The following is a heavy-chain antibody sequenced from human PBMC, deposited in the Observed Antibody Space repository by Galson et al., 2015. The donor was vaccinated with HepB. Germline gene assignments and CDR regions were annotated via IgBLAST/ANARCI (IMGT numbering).Heavy chain of an antibody. V-gene: IGHV7-4-1*02. CDR2: NNTNTGNP. D-gene: IGHD6-13*01. CDR1: GYTFTSYA. J-gene: IGHJ6*02. CDR3: ASTSTEADGLGMDV. Sequence: SVKVSCKASGYTFTSYALNWVRQAPGQGLEWVGWNNTNTGNPGYAQGFTGRFVFSLDTSVSTAHLQISSLKAEDTAVYYCASTSTEADGLGMDVWGQGTAVTVSS.